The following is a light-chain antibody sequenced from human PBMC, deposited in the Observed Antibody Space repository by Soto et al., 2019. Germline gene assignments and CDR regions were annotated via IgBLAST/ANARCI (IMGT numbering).Light chain of an antibody. Sequence: EIVLTQSPATLSLSPGDRATLSCRASQSVSNTYLAWYQQIPGQAPRLLIYGASSRATGIPDRFSGSGSGTDFTLTISRLEPEDFAVYYCQQYGNSPIFTFGPGTKVDIK. CDR2: GAS. V-gene: IGKV3-20*01. J-gene: IGKJ3*01. CDR1: QSVSNTY. CDR3: QQYGNSPIFT.